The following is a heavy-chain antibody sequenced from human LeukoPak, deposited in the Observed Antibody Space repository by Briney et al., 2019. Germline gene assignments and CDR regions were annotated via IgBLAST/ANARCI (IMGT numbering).Heavy chain of an antibody. CDR2: IYPDDSDT. D-gene: IGHD1-26*01. J-gene: IGHJ4*02. V-gene: IGHV5-51*01. Sequence: GESLKISCQGSGYSFTTYWIAWVRQMPRKGLEWVGIIYPDDSDTRYSPSFQGQVTISADKSISTAYLHWSSLKASDTAIYYCARQTSGSTYYRLFDYWGQGTLVTVSS. CDR3: ARQTSGSTYYRLFDY. CDR1: GYSFTTYW.